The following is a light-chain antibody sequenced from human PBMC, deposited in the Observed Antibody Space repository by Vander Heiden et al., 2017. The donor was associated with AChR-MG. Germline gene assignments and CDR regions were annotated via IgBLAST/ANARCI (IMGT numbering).Light chain of an antibody. CDR2: DVS. CDR1: SSDVGGYNY. CDR3: CSYAGSYAYV. J-gene: IGLJ1*01. V-gene: IGLV2-11*01. Sequence: QSALTQPRLVSGSPGQSVAISRTGTSSDVGGYNYVSWYQQHPGKAPKLMIYDVSKRPSGVPDRFSGSKSGNTASLTISGLQAEDEADYYCCSYAGSYAYVFGTGTKVTVL.